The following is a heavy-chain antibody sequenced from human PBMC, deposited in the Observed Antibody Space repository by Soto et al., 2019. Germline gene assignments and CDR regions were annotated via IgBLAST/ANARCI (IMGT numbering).Heavy chain of an antibody. Sequence: RVSPRLSFAAPGFTFSSYSMNWVRQAPGKGLEWVSSISSSSSYIYYADSVKGRFTISRDNAKNSLYLQMNSLRDEDTAVYYCARDFYPGYCSSTSCYLGYFDYWGQGTLVTVSS. CDR3: ARDFYPGYCSSTSCYLGYFDY. CDR2: ISSSSSYI. CDR1: GFTFSSYS. V-gene: IGHV3-21*01. D-gene: IGHD2-2*01. J-gene: IGHJ4*02.